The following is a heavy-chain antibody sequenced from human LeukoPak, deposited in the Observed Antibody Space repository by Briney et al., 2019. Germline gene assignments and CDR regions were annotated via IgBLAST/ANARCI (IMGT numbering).Heavy chain of an antibody. V-gene: IGHV5-10-1*01. Sequence: GESLRISCKGSGYSFTSYWITWVRQMPGKGLEWVGRIDPSDSYTNYSPSFQGHVTISVDKSIGTAYLQWSSLKASDTAMYYCARVRVSTGGGFDPWGQGTLVTVSS. CDR3: ARVRVSTGGGFDP. CDR1: GYSFTSYW. J-gene: IGHJ5*02. CDR2: IDPSDSYT. D-gene: IGHD5/OR15-5a*01.